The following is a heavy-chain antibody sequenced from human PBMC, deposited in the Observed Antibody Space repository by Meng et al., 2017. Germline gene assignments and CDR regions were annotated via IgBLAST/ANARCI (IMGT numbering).Heavy chain of an antibody. CDR1: GVSFSDSD. Sequence: GESLKISCAVSGVSFSDSDIHWVRQASGKGLEWVGRIGGKPKRYAAAYAASVRGTFTISREDSKNTAYLQMNSLKTEDTAVYFCTIYMRGHIWGQGTMVTVSS. CDR3: TIYMRGHI. D-gene: IGHD2/OR15-2a*01. J-gene: IGHJ3*02. V-gene: IGHV3-73*01. CDR2: IGGKPKRYAA.